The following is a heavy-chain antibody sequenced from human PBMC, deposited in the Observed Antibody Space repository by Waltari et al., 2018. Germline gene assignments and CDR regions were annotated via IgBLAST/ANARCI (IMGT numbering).Heavy chain of an antibody. J-gene: IGHJ4*02. V-gene: IGHV1-2*06. Sequence: QVQLVQSGAEVKKPGASVKVSCKASGYNFTGHYTHWVRQAPGQGLEWMGRINPNSGGTNYAQKFQGRVTMTRDTSISTAYMELSRLRSDDTAVYYCARVPDTAINYWGQGTLVTVSS. CDR1: GYNFTGHY. D-gene: IGHD5-18*01. CDR2: INPNSGGT. CDR3: ARVPDTAINY.